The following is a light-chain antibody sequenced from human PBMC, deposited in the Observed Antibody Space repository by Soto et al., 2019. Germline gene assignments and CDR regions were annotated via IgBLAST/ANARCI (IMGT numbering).Light chain of an antibody. CDR2: EVT. Sequence: QSALTQPPSVSGSPGQSVAISCTGTRSDIGNFNRVSWYQQPPGTAPKVLIYEVTNRPSGVPDRFSGSKSGNTAFLIISGLQAEDEDDYYCSSYTSTNTWVFGGGTKLTVL. CDR3: SSYTSTNTWV. V-gene: IGLV2-18*02. J-gene: IGLJ3*02. CDR1: RSDIGNFNR.